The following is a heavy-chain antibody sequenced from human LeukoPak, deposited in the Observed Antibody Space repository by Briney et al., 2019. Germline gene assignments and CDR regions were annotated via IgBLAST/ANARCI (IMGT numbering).Heavy chain of an antibody. CDR3: AKDYYGSGSYPNWFDP. D-gene: IGHD3-10*01. CDR2: ISGSGGST. Sequence: GESLRLSCAASGFTFTSYSMSWVRQAPGKGLEWVSAISGSGGSTYYADSVKGRFTISRDNSKNTLYLQMNSLRAEDTAVYYCAKDYYGSGSYPNWFDPWGQGTLVTVSS. J-gene: IGHJ5*02. CDR1: GFTFTSYS. V-gene: IGHV3-23*01.